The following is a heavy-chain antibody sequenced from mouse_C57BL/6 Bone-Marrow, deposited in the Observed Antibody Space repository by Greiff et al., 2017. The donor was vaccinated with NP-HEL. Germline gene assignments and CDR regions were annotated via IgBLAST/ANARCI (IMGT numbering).Heavy chain of an antibody. Sequence: DVKLVESGGDLVKPGGSLKLSCAASGFTFSSYGMSWVRQTPDKRLEWVATISSGGSYTYYPDSVKGRFTISRDNAKNTLYLQMSSLKSEDTAMYYCARHWYYAMDYWGQGTSVTVSS. V-gene: IGHV5-6*02. CDR3: ARHWYYAMDY. CDR2: ISSGGSYT. D-gene: IGHD4-1*01. CDR1: GFTFSSYG. J-gene: IGHJ4*01.